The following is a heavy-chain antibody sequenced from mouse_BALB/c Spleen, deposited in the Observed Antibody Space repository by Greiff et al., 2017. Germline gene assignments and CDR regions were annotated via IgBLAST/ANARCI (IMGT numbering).Heavy chain of an antibody. CDR1: GFTFSDYG. CDR2: ISNLAYSI. Sequence: DVKLVESGGGLVQPGGSRKLSCEASGFTFSDYGMAWVRQAPGKGPEWVAFISNLAYSIYYADTVTGRFTISRENAKNTLYLEMSSLRSEDTAMYYCARDWGYDGYHYFDYWGQGTTLTVSS. J-gene: IGHJ2*01. V-gene: IGHV5-15*02. D-gene: IGHD2-3*01. CDR3: ARDWGYDGYHYFDY.